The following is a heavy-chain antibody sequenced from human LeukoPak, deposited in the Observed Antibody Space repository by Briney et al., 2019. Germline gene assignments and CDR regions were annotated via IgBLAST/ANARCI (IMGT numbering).Heavy chain of an antibody. D-gene: IGHD2-21*02. J-gene: IGHJ5*02. V-gene: IGHV3-23*01. CDR2: ISGSTGST. Sequence: GGSLRLSCAASGFTFSNYAMNWVRQAPGKGLEWVSLISGSTGSTYYADSVKGRFSISRDNSKNTIYLQMDSLKTEDTAIYYCTTDWGLPNCGGDCYLPWGQGTLVTVSS. CDR1: GFTFSNYA. CDR3: TTDWGLPNCGGDCYLP.